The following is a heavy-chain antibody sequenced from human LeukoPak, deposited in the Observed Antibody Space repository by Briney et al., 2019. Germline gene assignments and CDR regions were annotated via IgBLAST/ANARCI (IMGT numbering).Heavy chain of an antibody. CDR3: ARPRQYCSSTSCYPDYYYYYMDV. Sequence: GGSLRLSCAASGFTFSSYGMHWVRQAPGKGLEWVAFIRYDGSNKYYADSVKGRFTISRDNAKNTLYLQMNSLRAEDTAVYYCARPRQYCSSTSCYPDYYYYYMDVWGKGTTVTISS. D-gene: IGHD2-2*01. CDR1: GFTFSSYG. CDR2: IRYDGSNK. J-gene: IGHJ6*03. V-gene: IGHV3-30*02.